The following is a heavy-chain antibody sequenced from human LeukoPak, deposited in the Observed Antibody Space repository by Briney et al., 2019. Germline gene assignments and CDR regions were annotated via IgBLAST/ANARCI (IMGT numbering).Heavy chain of an antibody. CDR2: INDNGAGT. Sequence: GGSLRLSCAASGFTFSSYAMSWVRQAPEKGLKWVSTINDNGAGTYYADSVKGRFTISRDNSYNTVSLQMNSLRDEDTGVYYCAKGLRTGVGPYMGYHYYMDVWGKGATVTVSS. CDR3: AKGLRTGVGPYMGYHYYMDV. V-gene: IGHV3-23*01. D-gene: IGHD3-16*01. J-gene: IGHJ6*03. CDR1: GFTFSSYA.